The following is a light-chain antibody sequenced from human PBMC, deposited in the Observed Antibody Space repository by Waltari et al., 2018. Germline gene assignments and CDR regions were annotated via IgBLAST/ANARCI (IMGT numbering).Light chain of an antibody. CDR3: CSYRGGGTFR. Sequence: QSAPTQPASVSGSPGQSTTLSCTGTTRAIWSFNLVPWYQRHPGKAPKLLIYEDTKRPSGASNRFSGSKSDNTASLTISGLQAEDEAEYYCCSYRGGGTFRFGGGTRLTVL. CDR2: EDT. V-gene: IGLV2-23*02. J-gene: IGLJ2*01. CDR1: TRAIWSFNL.